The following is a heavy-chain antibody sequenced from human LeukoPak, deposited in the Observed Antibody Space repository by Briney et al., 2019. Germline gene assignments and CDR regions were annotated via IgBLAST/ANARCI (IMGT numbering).Heavy chain of an antibody. D-gene: IGHD6-25*01. CDR3: ARSQYSTGLFDL. V-gene: IGHV4-59*01. CDR2: VYHGGST. CDR1: GGSISRYY. Sequence: KPSETLSLTCSVSGGSISRYYWSWIRQPPGKGLEWIGYVYHGGSTRYNPSLKSRVTVLGDTSKNQFSLRLTSVTAADTAVYYCARSQYSTGLFDLWGQGTLVTVSS. J-gene: IGHJ4*02.